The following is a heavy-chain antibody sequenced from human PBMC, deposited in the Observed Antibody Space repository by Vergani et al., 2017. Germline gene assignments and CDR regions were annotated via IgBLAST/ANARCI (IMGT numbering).Heavy chain of an antibody. Sequence: QVHLVESVGVVVQPGRSLRLSCVVSGFTSSYYGMHWVRQAPGKGLEWVAVISYDGTQKYYADSVKGRFTISRDNSQSTLYLQMNSLRTEDTAVYYCATKSCGTPGCQIGYFREWGQGTMVTVSS. CDR2: ISYDGTQK. J-gene: IGHJ1*01. CDR3: ATKSCGTPGCQIGYFRE. V-gene: IGHV3-30*03. CDR1: GFTSSYYG. D-gene: IGHD1-1*01.